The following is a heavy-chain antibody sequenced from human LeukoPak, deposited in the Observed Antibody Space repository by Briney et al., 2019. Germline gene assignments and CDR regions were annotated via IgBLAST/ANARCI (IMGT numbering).Heavy chain of an antibody. CDR1: GFTFSSYT. D-gene: IGHD2-8*01. J-gene: IGHJ3*02. Sequence: GGSLRLSCAASGFTFSSYTMNWLRQAPGKGLEGVSSISSSSNYIHYADSLKGRFTISRDNANNSLYLQMNSLRAEDTAVYYCAREVMAKRRAFDIWGQGTVVTVSS. V-gene: IGHV3-21*01. CDR3: AREVMAKRRAFDI. CDR2: ISSSSNYI.